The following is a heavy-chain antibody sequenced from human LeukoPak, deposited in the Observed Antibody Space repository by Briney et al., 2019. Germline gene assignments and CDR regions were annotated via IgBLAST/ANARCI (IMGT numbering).Heavy chain of an antibody. CDR3: ARGAGTGFDY. Sequence: GGSLRLSCAASGFIFSSYDMHWVRQTTGKGLGWVSAIGTAGDSYYPGSVRGRFTIFRENAKNSLYLQMNSLRAGDTAVYYCARGAGTGFDYWGQGTLVTVSS. CDR1: GFIFSSYD. CDR2: IGTAGDS. J-gene: IGHJ4*02. V-gene: IGHV3-13*04. D-gene: IGHD6-19*01.